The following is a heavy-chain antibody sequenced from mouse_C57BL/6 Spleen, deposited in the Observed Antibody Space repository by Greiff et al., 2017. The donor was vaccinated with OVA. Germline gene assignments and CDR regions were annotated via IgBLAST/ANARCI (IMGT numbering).Heavy chain of an antibody. CDR1: GYTFTSYW. Sequence: QVQLKQPGAELVMPGASVKLSCKASGYTFTSYWMHWVKQRPGQGLEWIGEIDPSDSYTNYNQKFKGKSTLTVDKSSSTAYMQLSSLTSEDSAVYYCVYYGSSYGYFDVWGTGTTVTVSS. CDR2: IDPSDSYT. V-gene: IGHV1-69*01. D-gene: IGHD1-1*01. CDR3: VYYGSSYGYFDV. J-gene: IGHJ1*03.